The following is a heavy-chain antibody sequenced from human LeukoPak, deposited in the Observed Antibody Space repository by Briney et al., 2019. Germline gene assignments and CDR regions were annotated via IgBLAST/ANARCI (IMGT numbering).Heavy chain of an antibody. Sequence: QTGGSLRLSCAASGFTFSSYAMSWVRQAPGKGLEWVSAISGSGGSTYYADSVKGRFTISRDNSKNTLYLQMNSLRAEDTAVYYCAKEGGERSYTQWLVPGFDYWGQGTLVTVSS. D-gene: IGHD6-19*01. CDR1: GFTFSSYA. CDR3: AKEGGERSYTQWLVPGFDY. V-gene: IGHV3-23*01. CDR2: ISGSGGST. J-gene: IGHJ4*02.